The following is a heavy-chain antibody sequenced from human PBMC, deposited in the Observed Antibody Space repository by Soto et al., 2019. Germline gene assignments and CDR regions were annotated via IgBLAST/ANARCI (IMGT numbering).Heavy chain of an antibody. CDR2: ISAYNGNT. CDR1: GYTFTSYG. V-gene: IGHV1-18*01. CDR3: ARAGDYCTNGVCYTKVPYYGMDV. D-gene: IGHD2-8*01. Sequence: ASVKVSCKASGYTFTSYGISWVRQAPGQGLEWMGWISAYNGNTNYAQKLQGRVTMTTDTSTSTAYMELRSLRSDDTAVYYCARAGDYCTNGVCYTKVPYYGMDVWGQGTTVTVSS. J-gene: IGHJ6*02.